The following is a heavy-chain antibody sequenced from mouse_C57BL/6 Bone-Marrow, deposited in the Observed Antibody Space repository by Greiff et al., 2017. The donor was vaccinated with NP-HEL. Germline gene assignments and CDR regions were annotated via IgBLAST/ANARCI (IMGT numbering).Heavy chain of an antibody. J-gene: IGHJ2*01. CDR1: GYTFTSYT. Sequence: VQLVESGAELARPGASVKMSCKASGYTFTSYTMHWVKQRPGQGLEWIGYINPSSGYTKYNQKFKDKATLTADKSSSTAYMQLSSLTSEDSAVYYCARSWAQAFDYWGQGTTLTVSS. V-gene: IGHV1-4*01. CDR3: ARSWAQAFDY. D-gene: IGHD3-2*02. CDR2: INPSSGYT.